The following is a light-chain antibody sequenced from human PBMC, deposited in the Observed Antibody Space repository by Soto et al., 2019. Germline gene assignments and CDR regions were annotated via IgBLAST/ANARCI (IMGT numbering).Light chain of an antibody. CDR1: SSNIGSNT. CDR2: SNN. J-gene: IGLJ7*01. V-gene: IGLV1-44*01. Sequence: QSVRTQPPSASGTPGQRVTISCSGSSSNIGSNTVNWYQQLPGTAPKLLIYSNNQRPSGVPDRFSGSKSGTSASLAISGLQSEDEADYYCAAWDDSLNGAVFGGATQLTVL. CDR3: AAWDDSLNGAV.